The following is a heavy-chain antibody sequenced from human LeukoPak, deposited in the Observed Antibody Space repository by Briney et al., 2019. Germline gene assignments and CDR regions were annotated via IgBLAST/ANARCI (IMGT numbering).Heavy chain of an antibody. CDR2: IIPILGIA. CDR3: AREARIAAAGYSDY. CDR1: GGTFSSYA. Sequence: ASVKVSCKASGGTFSSYAISWLRQAPGQGLEWMGRIIPILGIANYAQKFQGRVTITADKSTSTAYMELSSLRSEDTAVYYCAREARIAAAGYSDYWGQGTLVTVSS. V-gene: IGHV1-69*04. J-gene: IGHJ4*02. D-gene: IGHD6-13*01.